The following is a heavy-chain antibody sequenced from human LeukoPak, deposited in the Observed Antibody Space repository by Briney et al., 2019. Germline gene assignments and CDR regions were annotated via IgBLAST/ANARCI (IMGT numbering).Heavy chain of an antibody. CDR2: INPSGGST. Sequence: ASVKVSCKASGYTFTSYGISWVRQAPGQGLEWMGIINPSGGSTSYAQKFQGRVTMTRDTSTSTVYMELSSLRSEDTAVYYCARDPIAVAAPFDYWGQGTLVTVSS. V-gene: IGHV1-46*01. CDR3: ARDPIAVAAPFDY. D-gene: IGHD6-19*01. CDR1: GYTFTSYG. J-gene: IGHJ4*02.